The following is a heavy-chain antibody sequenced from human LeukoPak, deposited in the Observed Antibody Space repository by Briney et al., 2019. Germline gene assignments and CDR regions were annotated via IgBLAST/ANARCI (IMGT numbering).Heavy chain of an antibody. D-gene: IGHD4-11*01. CDR2: ISGSGGST. V-gene: IGHV3-23*01. CDR3: AKNLLTTVTPGSH. J-gene: IGHJ4*02. CDR1: GFTLSHYA. Sequence: GGSLRLSCAASGFTLSHYAMNWVRQAPGKGREGVSTISGSGGSTYYADSVKDRFTISIDNSKNMLYLQMNSLRAEDTAVYNCAKNLLTTVTPGSHWGQGNLVTVSS.